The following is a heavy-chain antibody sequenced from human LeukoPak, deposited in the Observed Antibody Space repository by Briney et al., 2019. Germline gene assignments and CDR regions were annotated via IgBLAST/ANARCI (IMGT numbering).Heavy chain of an antibody. V-gene: IGHV1-46*01. J-gene: IGHJ6*02. CDR2: INPSGGST. D-gene: IGHD3-3*01. CDR3: ATFWSGYPSNDYYYGMDV. CDR1: GYTFTSYY. Sequence: ASVKVSCKASGYTFTSYYMHWVRQAPGQGLEWMGIINPSGGSTSYAQKFQGRVTITRDTSASTAYMELSSLRSEDTAVYYCATFWSGYPSNDYYYGMDVWGQGTTVTVSS.